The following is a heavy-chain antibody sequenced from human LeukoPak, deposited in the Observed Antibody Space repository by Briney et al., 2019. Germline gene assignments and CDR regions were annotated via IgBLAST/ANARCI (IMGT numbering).Heavy chain of an antibody. V-gene: IGHV3-48*02. CDR1: GFIFSSYS. D-gene: IGHD6-25*01. CDR3: ARDKVEGIAEARNDY. Sequence: GGSLRLSCAASGFIFSSYSMNWVRQAPGKGLEWVSYISSSSTTIYYADSVKGRFTISRDNAKNSLYLQMNSLRDEDTAIYYCARDKVEGIAEARNDYWGQGTLVTVSS. CDR2: ISSSSTTI. J-gene: IGHJ4*02.